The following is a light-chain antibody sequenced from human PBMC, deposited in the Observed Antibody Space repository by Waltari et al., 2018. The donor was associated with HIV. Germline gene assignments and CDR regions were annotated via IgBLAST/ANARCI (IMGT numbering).Light chain of an antibody. Sequence: QSALTQPASVSGSPGQSITISCTGTSSDVGDYNYVPWYQQHPGKAPKLMIYDVSNRPSGVSNRFSGSKSGNTASLTISGLQAEDEADYYCNSYTSSSTLSVFGTGTKVTVL. CDR3: NSYTSSSTLSV. CDR1: SSDVGDYNY. V-gene: IGLV2-14*03. J-gene: IGLJ1*01. CDR2: DVS.